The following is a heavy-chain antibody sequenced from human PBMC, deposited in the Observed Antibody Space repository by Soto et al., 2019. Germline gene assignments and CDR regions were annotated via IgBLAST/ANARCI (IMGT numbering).Heavy chain of an antibody. CDR1: GYSFTIYW. CDR2: IYPGDSDT. V-gene: IGHV5-51*01. D-gene: IGHD2-2*01. Sequence: GESLKISCNGSGYSFTIYWIGWVRQMPGKGLEWMGIIYPGDSDTRYSPSFQGQVTISADKSISTAYLQWSSLKASDTAMYYCARAGYCSSTSCSHYYYYGMDVWGQGTTVTVSS. J-gene: IGHJ6*02. CDR3: ARAGYCSSTSCSHYYYYGMDV.